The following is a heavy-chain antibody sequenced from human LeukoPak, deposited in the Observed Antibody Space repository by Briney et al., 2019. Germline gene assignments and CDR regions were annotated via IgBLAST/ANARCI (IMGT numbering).Heavy chain of an antibody. V-gene: IGHV3-11*04. CDR1: GFTLSDYS. CDR3: ARGLIETGTTFDY. Sequence: GGSLRLSCAASGFTLSDYSMTWIRQAPGKGLEWVSYMSRSGSSMYYADSVKGRFTISRDNAKNSVYLQMNSLGAEGTAVYYCARGLIETGTTFDYWGQGTLVTVSS. J-gene: IGHJ4*02. CDR2: MSRSGSSM. D-gene: IGHD1-7*01.